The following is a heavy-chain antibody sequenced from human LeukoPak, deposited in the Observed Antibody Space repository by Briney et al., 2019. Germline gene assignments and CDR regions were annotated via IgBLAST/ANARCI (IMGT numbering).Heavy chain of an antibody. CDR3: AKDYLDIVVVPAALDAFDI. V-gene: IGHV3-23*01. Sequence: GGSLRLSCAASGFTFSRYAMSWVRQAPGKGLEWVSVVSGRGSSTYYADSVKGRFTISRDNSKNTLYLQMNSLRAEDTAVYYCAKDYLDIVVVPAALDAFDIWGQGTMVTV. D-gene: IGHD2-2*03. CDR1: GFTFSRYA. CDR2: VSGRGSST. J-gene: IGHJ3*02.